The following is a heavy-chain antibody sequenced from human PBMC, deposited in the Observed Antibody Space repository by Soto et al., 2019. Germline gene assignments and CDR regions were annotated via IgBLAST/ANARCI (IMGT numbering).Heavy chain of an antibody. CDR1: GDSYSISTYS. Sequence: SETLSLTCNMSGDSYSISTYSWSWIRQPPGKALQWIGFIYQSGVTSYNPSLASRVSISLARSNNQCSLKLKSVTAADTAVYFCAGMPYTSGLRFDPWGPGTLVTVSS. V-gene: IGHV4-30-2*01. J-gene: IGHJ5*02. CDR2: IYQSGVT. D-gene: IGHD6-19*01. CDR3: AGMPYTSGLRFDP.